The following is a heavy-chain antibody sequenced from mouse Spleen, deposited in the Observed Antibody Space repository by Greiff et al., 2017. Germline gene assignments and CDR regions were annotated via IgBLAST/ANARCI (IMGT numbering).Heavy chain of an antibody. J-gene: IGHJ1*01. CDR1: GFTFSSYA. V-gene: IGHV5-9-3*01. Sequence: EVQRVESGGGLVKPGGSLKLSCAASGFTFSSYAMSWVRQTPEKRLEWVATISSGGSYTYYPDSVKGRFTISRDNAKNTLYLQMSSLRSEDTAMYYCARPFITTVVAPGGYFDVWGAGTTVTVSS. CDR3: ARPFITTVVAPGGYFDV. CDR2: ISSGGSYT. D-gene: IGHD1-1*01.